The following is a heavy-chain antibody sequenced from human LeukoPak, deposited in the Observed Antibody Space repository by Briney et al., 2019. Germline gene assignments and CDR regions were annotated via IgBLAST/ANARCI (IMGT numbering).Heavy chain of an antibody. CDR1: GFTFSSYG. V-gene: IGHV3-30*18. D-gene: IGHD4-17*01. CDR2: ISYDGSNK. J-gene: IGHJ4*02. Sequence: PGGSLRLSCAASGFTFSSYGMHWVRQAPGKGLEWVAVISYDGSNKYYADSVKGRFTISRDNSKNTLYLQMNSLRAEVTAVYYCAKVPYGDYVFDYWGQGTLVTVSS. CDR3: AKVPYGDYVFDY.